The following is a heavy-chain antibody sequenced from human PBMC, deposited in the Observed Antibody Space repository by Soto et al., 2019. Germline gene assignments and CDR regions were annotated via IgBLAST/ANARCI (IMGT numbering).Heavy chain of an antibody. J-gene: IGHJ5*02. CDR3: AKDISGASWFDP. D-gene: IGHD1-26*01. CDR2: ISYDGSNK. Sequence: AGGSLRLSCAASGFTFSSYGMHWVRQAPGKGLEWVAVISYDGSNKYYADSVKGRFTISRDNSKNTLYLQMNSLRAEDTAVYYCAKDISGASWFDPWGQGTLVTVSS. V-gene: IGHV3-30*18. CDR1: GFTFSSYG.